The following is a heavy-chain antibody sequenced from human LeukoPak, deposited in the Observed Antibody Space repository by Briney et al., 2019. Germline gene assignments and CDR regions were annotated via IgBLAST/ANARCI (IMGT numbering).Heavy chain of an antibody. CDR3: ARDGPTSVL. J-gene: IGHJ4*02. CDR1: GASISSGGYY. D-gene: IGHD1-1*01. CDR2: SHYSGTT. V-gene: IGHV4-31*03. Sequence: SETLSLTCTVSGASISSGGYYWSWIRQQPGKGLEWIGYSHYSGTTYYNTSLKSRAAISVDTSKNQFSLKLNSVTAADTAVYYCARDGPTSVLWGQGALVTVSS.